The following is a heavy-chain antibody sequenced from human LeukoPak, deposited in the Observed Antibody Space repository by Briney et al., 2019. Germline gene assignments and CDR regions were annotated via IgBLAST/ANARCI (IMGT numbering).Heavy chain of an antibody. CDR2: ISGSGGST. D-gene: IGHD4-11*01. J-gene: IGHJ4*02. V-gene: IGHV3-23*01. CDR1: GFTFSSYA. Sequence: GGSLRLSCAASGFTFSSYAMSWVRQAPGKGLEWVSAISGSGGSTYYADSVKGRFTISRDNSKNTLYLQMNSLRAEDTAVYYCAKGQPAAVYSSSMRVFDYWGQGTLVTVSS. CDR3: AKGQPAAVYSSSMRVFDY.